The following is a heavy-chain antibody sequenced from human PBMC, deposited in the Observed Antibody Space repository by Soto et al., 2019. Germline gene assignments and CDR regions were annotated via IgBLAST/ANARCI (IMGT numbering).Heavy chain of an antibody. CDR2: ISPSGTT. J-gene: IGHJ4*02. CDR3: ATSLWFGTQPEI. D-gene: IGHD3-10*01. Sequence: PRETLSLTCAFYGGSFSNNYWTWFRQPPGKGLEWIGEISPSGTTKYIPSLKSRGTISVDTSRKQFFLKVTSVSAADTAVYYCATSLWFGTQPEIWGPGTLVTVSS. V-gene: IGHV4-34*01. CDR1: GGSFSNNY.